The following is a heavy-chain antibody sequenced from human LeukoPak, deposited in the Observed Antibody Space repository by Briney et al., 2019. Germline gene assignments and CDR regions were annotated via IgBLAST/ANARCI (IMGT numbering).Heavy chain of an antibody. J-gene: IGHJ4*02. CDR3: AKVRYSNSDLDS. CDR2: ISGSGSSS. D-gene: IGHD5-12*01. V-gene: IGHV3-23*01. Sequence: GALRLSCAASGFTFSNYWMSWVRQAPGKGLEWVSLISGSGSSSFYSDSVKGRFTISRDNSKNTLYLQMSSLGAEDTAVYYCAKVRYSNSDLDSWGQGTPLTVSS. CDR1: GFTFSNYW.